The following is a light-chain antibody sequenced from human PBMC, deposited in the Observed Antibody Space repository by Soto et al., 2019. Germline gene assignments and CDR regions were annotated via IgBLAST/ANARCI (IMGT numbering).Light chain of an antibody. CDR1: QDIRSS. CDR2: TVS. Sequence: DIQLTQSPSFLSASVGDRLTITCRASQDIRSSLAWYQQKPGKAPNLLIYTVSTLQSGVPSRFSGSRSGTEFTLTISSLQPEDYCQQFNSSPFTFGGGTKVEI. J-gene: IGKJ4*01. V-gene: IGKV1-9*01. CDR3: QQFNSSPFT.